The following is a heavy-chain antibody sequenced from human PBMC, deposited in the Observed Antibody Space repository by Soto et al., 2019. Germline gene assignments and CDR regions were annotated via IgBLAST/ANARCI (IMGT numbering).Heavy chain of an antibody. CDR3: ARDGGDILTGYYLDY. CDR2: IYYSGST. V-gene: IGHV4-59*01. Sequence: QVQLQESGPGLVKPSETLSLTCTVSGGSISSYYWSWIRQPPGKGLEWIGYIYYSGSTNYNPSLKIRVTISVDTSKNQFSLKLSSVTAADTAVYYCARDGGDILTGYYLDYWGQGTLVTVSS. J-gene: IGHJ4*02. CDR1: GGSISSYY. D-gene: IGHD3-9*01.